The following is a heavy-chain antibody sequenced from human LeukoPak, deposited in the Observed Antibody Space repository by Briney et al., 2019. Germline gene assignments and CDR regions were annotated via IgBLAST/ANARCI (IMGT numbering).Heavy chain of an antibody. V-gene: IGHV4-31*03. J-gene: IGHJ3*02. CDR3: ARDSGYHAFDI. Sequence: SQTLSLTCTVSGGSISSGGYYWSWIRQHPGKGLEWIGYIYYTGSAYYNLSLKSRVTISVDTSKNQFSLKLSSVTAADTAVYYCARDSGYHAFDIWGQGTMVTVSS. D-gene: IGHD3-10*01. CDR2: IYYTGSA. CDR1: GGSISSGGYY.